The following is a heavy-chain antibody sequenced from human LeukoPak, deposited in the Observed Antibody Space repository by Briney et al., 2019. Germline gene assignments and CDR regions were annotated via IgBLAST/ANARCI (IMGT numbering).Heavy chain of an antibody. CDR3: AGGRGLRWLHDFDY. Sequence: SETLSLTCTVSGGSISSYYWSWIRQPPGKGLEWIGYIYYSESTNYNPSLKSRVTISVDTSKNQFSLKLSSVTAADTAVYYCAGGRGLRWLHDFDYWGQGTLVTVSS. J-gene: IGHJ4*02. V-gene: IGHV4-59*01. CDR1: GGSISSYY. D-gene: IGHD5-24*01. CDR2: IYYSEST.